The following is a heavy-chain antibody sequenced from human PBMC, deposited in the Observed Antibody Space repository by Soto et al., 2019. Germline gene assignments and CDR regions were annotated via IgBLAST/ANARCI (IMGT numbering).Heavy chain of an antibody. CDR1: GGSISSGGYY. CDR3: ARERWPANPFDY. J-gene: IGHJ4*02. V-gene: IGHV4-31*03. Sequence: QVQLQESGPGLVKPSQTLSLTCTVSGGSISSGGYYWSWIRQHPGKGLEWNGYIYYSGSTYYNPSLKSRVTISVDTSKNQFSLKLSSVTAADTAVYYCARERWPANPFDYWGQGTLVTVSS. D-gene: IGHD2-15*01. CDR2: IYYSGST.